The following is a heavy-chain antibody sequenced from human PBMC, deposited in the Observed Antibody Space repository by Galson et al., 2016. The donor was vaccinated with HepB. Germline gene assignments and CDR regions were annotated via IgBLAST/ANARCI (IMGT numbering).Heavy chain of an antibody. CDR1: GYTFTDYY. V-gene: IGHV1-2*06. Sequence: SVKVSCKASGYTFTDYYIHWVRQAPGQGLEWMGRINPNSGAIHYVETFQDRGIITRDTSTSAVYMERSSLPSDDTAVYYCARGLRLVGSLEWLLPWTVDSWGEGTLVTVSS. CDR3: ARGLRLVGSLEWLLPWTVDS. D-gene: IGHD3-3*01. CDR2: INPNSGAI. J-gene: IGHJ4*02.